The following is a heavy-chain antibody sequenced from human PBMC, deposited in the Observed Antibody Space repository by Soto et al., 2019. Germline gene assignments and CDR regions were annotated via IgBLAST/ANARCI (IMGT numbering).Heavy chain of an antibody. Sequence: SRIRKVPGKGLEWVSYISSSSSTIYYADSVKGRFTISRDNDKNSLYLQMNSLRAEDTVVHSYAREQAAGTTSAYWRQGTLDTVSS. CDR3: AREQAAGTTSAY. D-gene: IGHD6-13*01. CDR2: ISSSSSTI. V-gene: IGHV3-48*01. J-gene: IGHJ1*01.